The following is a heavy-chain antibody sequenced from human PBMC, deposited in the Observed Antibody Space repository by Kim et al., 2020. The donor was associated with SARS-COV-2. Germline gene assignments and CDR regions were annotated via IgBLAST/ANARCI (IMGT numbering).Heavy chain of an antibody. CDR3: VRGGGPGYYRVPLTP. CDR2: ISSGGKT. J-gene: IGHJ5*02. D-gene: IGHD3-16*01. CDR1: GFPVSANY. V-gene: IGHV3-53*01. Sequence: GGSLRLSCAASGFPVSANYVSWVRQGPGKGLEWVATISSGGKTNYSASVKGRFSPSRDNTKNKLLLQTNSMRVEDTAKYYCVRGGGPGYYRVPLTPWGQGTQVIVSS.